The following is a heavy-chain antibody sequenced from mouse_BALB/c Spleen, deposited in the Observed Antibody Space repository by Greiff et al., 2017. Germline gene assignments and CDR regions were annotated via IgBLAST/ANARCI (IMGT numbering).Heavy chain of an antibody. CDR1: GFSLTGYG. CDR2: IWGDGST. V-gene: IGHV2-6-7*01. Sequence: QVQLKESGPGLVAPSQSLSITCTVSGFSLTGYGVNWVRQPPGKGLEWLGMIWGDGSTDYNSALKSRLSISKDNSKSQVFLKMNSLQTDDTARYYCARGPAYGYFDDWGEGTTLTVSS. CDR3: ARGPAYGYFDD. D-gene: IGHD1-1*02. J-gene: IGHJ2*01.